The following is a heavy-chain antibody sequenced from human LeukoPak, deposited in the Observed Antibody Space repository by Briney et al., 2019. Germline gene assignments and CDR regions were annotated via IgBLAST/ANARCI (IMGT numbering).Heavy chain of an antibody. J-gene: IGHJ6*03. CDR3: ARGRISSWYYYYMDA. CDR1: GGSFSGYY. Sequence: PSETLSLTCAVYGGSFSGYYWSWIRQPPGKGLEWIGEINHSGSTNYNPSLKSRVTISVDTSKNQFSLKLSSVTAADTAVYYCARGRISSWYYYYMDAWGKGTTVTVSS. CDR2: INHSGST. D-gene: IGHD6-13*01. V-gene: IGHV4-34*01.